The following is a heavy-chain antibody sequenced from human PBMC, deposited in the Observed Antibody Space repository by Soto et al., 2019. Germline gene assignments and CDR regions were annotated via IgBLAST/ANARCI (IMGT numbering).Heavy chain of an antibody. D-gene: IGHD2-2*01. CDR1: GFTFSLYG. J-gene: IGHJ6*02. CDR2: IWYDGSNK. V-gene: IGHV3-33*01. CDR3: ARGLPGISFYGMDV. Sequence: QVQLVESGGGVVQPGRSLRLSCAASGFTFSLYGMHWVRQAPGKGLEWVAVIWYDGSNKFYADSVKGRFTISRDNSKNTLDLQMNGLRDEDTAVYYWARGLPGISFYGMDVWGQGNKAVVS.